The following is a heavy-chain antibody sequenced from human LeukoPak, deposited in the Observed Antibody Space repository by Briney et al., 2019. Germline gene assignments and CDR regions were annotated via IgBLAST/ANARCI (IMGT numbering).Heavy chain of an antibody. CDR1: GGTFSSYA. D-gene: IGHD6-19*01. CDR3: ARGWGSSGWYGGY. J-gene: IGHJ4*02. Sequence: ASVKVSCKASGGTFSSYAISWVRQATGQGLEWMGWMNPNSGNTGYAQKFQGRVTMTRNTSISTAYMELSSLRSEDTAVYYCARGWGSSGWYGGYWGQGTLVTVSS. CDR2: MNPNSGNT. V-gene: IGHV1-8*02.